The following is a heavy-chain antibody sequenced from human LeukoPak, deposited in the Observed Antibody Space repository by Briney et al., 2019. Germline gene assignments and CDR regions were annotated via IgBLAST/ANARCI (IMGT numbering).Heavy chain of an antibody. CDR2: ISSDGGIT. V-gene: IGHV3-64*01. CDR1: GFSFSTYA. Sequence: GGSLRLSCDASGFSFSTYAVHWVRQAPGKGLEYVSAISSDGGITYYANSVEGRFTISRDNSKNTLYLQMGSLRAEDMAVYFCARGYYDSGGYYFDYWGQGTLVTVSS. J-gene: IGHJ4*02. CDR3: ARGYYDSGGYYFDY. D-gene: IGHD3-22*01.